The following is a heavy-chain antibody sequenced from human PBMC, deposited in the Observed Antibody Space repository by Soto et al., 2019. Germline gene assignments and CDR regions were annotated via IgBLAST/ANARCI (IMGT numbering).Heavy chain of an antibody. CDR2: IYYSGST. J-gene: IGHJ4*02. V-gene: IGHV4-59*01. CDR3: ASEYYYGSGSQEGHYFDY. CDR1: GGSISSYY. Sequence: SETLSLTCTVSGGSISSYYWSWIRQPPGKGLEWIGYIYYSGSTNYNPSLKSRVTISVDTSKNQFSLKLSSVTAADTAVYYCASEYYYGSGSQEGHYFDYWGQGTLVTVSS. D-gene: IGHD3-10*01.